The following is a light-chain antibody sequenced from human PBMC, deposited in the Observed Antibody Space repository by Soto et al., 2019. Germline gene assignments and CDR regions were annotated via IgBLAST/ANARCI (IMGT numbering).Light chain of an antibody. Sequence: DIQLTQSPSSLSASVGDRGTITCRASQTIDTYLNWYQHKPGTAPKVLIYAATYLQNGVPSRFSGTGSGADFTLTISSMQLEDFATYYCQQNCNFPRTFGQGTKVDIK. CDR3: QQNCNFPRT. CDR1: QTIDTY. CDR2: AAT. V-gene: IGKV1-39*01. J-gene: IGKJ1*01.